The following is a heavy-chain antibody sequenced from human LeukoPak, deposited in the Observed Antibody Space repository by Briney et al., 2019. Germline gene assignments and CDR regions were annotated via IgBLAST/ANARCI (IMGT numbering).Heavy chain of an antibody. CDR1: GYIFSHYG. D-gene: IGHD3-10*01. CDR2: LEKDGDDI. J-gene: IGHJ4*02. CDR3: AKDSGTLHGGPDF. V-gene: IGHV3-30*02. Sequence: GGSLRLSCGASGYIFSHYGKHWVRQAPGKGLEWVAYLEKDGDDIMYGDSVKGRFTISRDSSKNKVYLQMNSLRSEDTAVYYCAKDSGTLHGGPDFWGQGTLVSVSS.